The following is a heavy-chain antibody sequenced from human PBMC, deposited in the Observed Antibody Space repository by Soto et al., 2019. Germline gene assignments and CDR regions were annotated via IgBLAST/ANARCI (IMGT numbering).Heavy chain of an antibody. CDR3: ARGYCSGGSCYGENVFDM. CDR1: GFIFTFYS. J-gene: IGHJ3*02. CDR2: ISSSGSYI. V-gene: IGHV3-21*01. Sequence: GGSLRLSCAASGFIFTFYSMNWVRQAPGKGLEWVSSISSSGSYIYYADSVKGRFTISRDNAKNSLYLQMNGLRAEDAAVYYCARGYCSGGSCYGENVFDMWGQGTMVTVSS. D-gene: IGHD2-15*01.